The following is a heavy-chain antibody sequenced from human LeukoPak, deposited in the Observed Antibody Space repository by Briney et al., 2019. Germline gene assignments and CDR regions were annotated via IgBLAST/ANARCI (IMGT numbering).Heavy chain of an antibody. V-gene: IGHV4-38-2*02. D-gene: IGHD3-10*01. Sequence: SETLSLTCTVSDYSITNGYYWGWIRQPPGKGLEWIGNVYHRGSTFYNPSLKSRVTISVDTSKNQFSLMLRSVTAADTAVYYCARDKHSYGQQYFDYWGQGNLVTVSS. CDR3: ARDKHSYGQQYFDY. CDR1: DYSITNGYY. J-gene: IGHJ4*02. CDR2: VYHRGST.